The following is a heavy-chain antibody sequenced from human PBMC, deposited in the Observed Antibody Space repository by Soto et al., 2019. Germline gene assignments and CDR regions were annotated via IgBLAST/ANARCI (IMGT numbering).Heavy chain of an antibody. CDR3: AKKVNSGSGSQYFDY. V-gene: IGHV3-23*01. J-gene: IGHJ4*02. Sequence: GGSLRLSCVASGFIFSSYSMSWVRQAPGKGLEWVSGFRAGGDDGTTYYADSVKGRFTISRDNSKNTLFLQMNSLRAEDTAIYYCAKKVNSGSGSQYFDYFGQGTLVTVSS. CDR1: GFIFSSYS. CDR2: FRAGGDDGTT. D-gene: IGHD3-10*01.